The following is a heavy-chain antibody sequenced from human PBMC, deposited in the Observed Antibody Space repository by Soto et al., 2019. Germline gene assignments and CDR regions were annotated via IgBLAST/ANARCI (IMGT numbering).Heavy chain of an antibody. J-gene: IGHJ4*02. D-gene: IGHD3-22*01. CDR1: GGSISSTNYY. V-gene: IGHV4-39*01. CDR2: IYYSGST. Sequence: SETLSLTCTVSGGSISSTNYYWGWIRQPPGKGLEWIGNIYYSGSTSYNPSLKSRVTIFVDTSKNQFSLKLSSVTAADTAVYYCAPRYHYSDSSIYYYVPYWGQGTLVTVSP. CDR3: APRYHYSDSSIYYYVPY.